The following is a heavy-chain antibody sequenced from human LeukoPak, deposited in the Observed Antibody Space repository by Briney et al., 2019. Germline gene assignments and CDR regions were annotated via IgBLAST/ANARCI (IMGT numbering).Heavy chain of an antibody. Sequence: SQTLSLTCPISEGGLSHAGYFWSWVRQRPGKGLEWMGYMDHSGRSYHSPSLESRVVISADTSKNKVSLTVRSVTAADTAVYYCARDAGYGMDVWGQGTTVTVSS. J-gene: IGHJ6*02. CDR1: EGGLSHAGYF. CDR3: ARDAGYGMDV. CDR2: MDHSGRS. V-gene: IGHV4-31*03.